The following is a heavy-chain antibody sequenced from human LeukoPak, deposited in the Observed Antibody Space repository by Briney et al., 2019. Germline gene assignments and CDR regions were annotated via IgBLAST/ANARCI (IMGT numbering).Heavy chain of an antibody. CDR2: ISDSGANT. Sequence: GGSLRLSCAASRFTFSSNAMSWVRQAPGKGLEWVSAISDSGANTYYADSVKGRFTISRDNSKNSLYLQMNSLRTEDTALYYCAKDTKGIYYYYYGMDVWGQGTTVTVSS. V-gene: IGHV3-43*02. CDR3: AKDTKGIYYYYYGMDV. D-gene: IGHD2/OR15-2a*01. CDR1: RFTFSSNA. J-gene: IGHJ6*02.